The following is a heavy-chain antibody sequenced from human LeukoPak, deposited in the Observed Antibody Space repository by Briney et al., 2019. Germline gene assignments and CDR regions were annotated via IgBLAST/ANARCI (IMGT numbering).Heavy chain of an antibody. CDR1: GGSFSVYY. CDR3: AGPSSGWYPY. Sequence: SETLSLTCAVYGGSFSVYYWSWIRQPPGKGLEWIGEINHSGSTNYNPSLKSRVTISVDTSKNQFSLKLSSVTAADTAVYYCAGPSSGWYPYWGQGTLVTVSS. CDR2: INHSGST. D-gene: IGHD6-19*01. V-gene: IGHV4-34*01. J-gene: IGHJ4*02.